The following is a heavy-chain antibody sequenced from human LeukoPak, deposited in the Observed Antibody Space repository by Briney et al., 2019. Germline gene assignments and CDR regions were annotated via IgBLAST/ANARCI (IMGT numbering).Heavy chain of an antibody. CDR3: ARMYYDILTGSIDY. D-gene: IGHD3-9*01. CDR2: IYHSGST. CDR1: GYSISSGYY. V-gene: IGHV4-38-2*02. J-gene: IGHJ4*02. Sequence: SETLSLTCTVSGYSISSGYYWGWIRQPPGKGLEWIGSIYHSGSTYYNPSLKSRVTISVDTSKNQFSLKLSSVTAADTAVYYCARMYYDILTGSIDYWGQGTLVTVSS.